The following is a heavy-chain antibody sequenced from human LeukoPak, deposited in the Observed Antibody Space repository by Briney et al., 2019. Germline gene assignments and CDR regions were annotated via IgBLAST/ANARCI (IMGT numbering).Heavy chain of an antibody. CDR3: AKTRGIVVVAATRGAFDI. CDR1: GFTFSSYG. Sequence: HPGGSLRLSCAASGFTFSSYGMHWVRQAPGKGLEWVAFIRYDGSNKYYADSVKGRFTISRDNSKNTLYLQMNSLRAEDTAVYYCAKTRGIVVVAATRGAFDIWGQGTMVTVSS. V-gene: IGHV3-30*02. CDR2: IRYDGSNK. J-gene: IGHJ3*02. D-gene: IGHD2-15*01.